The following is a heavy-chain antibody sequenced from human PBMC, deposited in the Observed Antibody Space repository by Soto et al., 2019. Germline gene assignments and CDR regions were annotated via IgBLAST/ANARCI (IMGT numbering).Heavy chain of an antibody. Sequence: QVQLVQSGAEVKKPGSSVKVSRKASGGTFSSYAISWVRQAPGQGLEWMGGIIPIFGTANYAQKFQGRVTITADESTSTAYMELSSLRSEDTAVYYCARENGVGQPGFYYYYGMDVWGQGTTVTVSS. CDR3: ARENGVGQPGFYYYYGMDV. J-gene: IGHJ6*02. CDR2: IIPIFGTA. CDR1: GGTFSSYA. V-gene: IGHV1-69*12. D-gene: IGHD3-10*01.